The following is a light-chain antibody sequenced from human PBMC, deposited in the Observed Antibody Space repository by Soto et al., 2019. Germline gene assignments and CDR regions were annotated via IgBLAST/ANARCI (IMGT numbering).Light chain of an antibody. V-gene: IGKV3D-15*01. CDR1: QTVSSN. CDR2: GAS. CDR3: QQYNKWPLT. J-gene: IGKJ4*01. Sequence: EIVMTQSPATLSVSPGERATLSCRASQTVSSNLAWYQQKPSQAPRLLIYGASTRATGIPARFSGSGSGTEFTLTVGSLQSEDFAIYYCQQYNKWPLTFGGGTKVETK.